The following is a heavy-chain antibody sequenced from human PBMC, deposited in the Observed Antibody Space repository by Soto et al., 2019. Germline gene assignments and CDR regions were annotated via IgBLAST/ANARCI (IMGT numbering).Heavy chain of an antibody. J-gene: IGHJ5*02. CDR2: IYHSGST. Sequence: QLQLQESGSGLVKPSQTLSLTCAVSGGSISSGSYSWSWIRQPPGKGLEWIGYIYHSGSTYYNPSLRSRVTISVDRYNNQFSLKLSSVTAADTAIYYCARFYGDYRNWFDPWGQGTLVTVSS. D-gene: IGHD4-17*01. CDR1: GGSISSGSYS. CDR3: ARFYGDYRNWFDP. V-gene: IGHV4-30-2*01.